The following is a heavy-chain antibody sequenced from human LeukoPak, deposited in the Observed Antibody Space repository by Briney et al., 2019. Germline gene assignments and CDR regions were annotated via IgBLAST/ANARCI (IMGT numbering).Heavy chain of an antibody. CDR2: ISSSGSIT. CDR1: GFTFSDYY. CDR3: VRAEPRDDGNFDY. Sequence: GGSLRLSCAAPGFTFSDYYMSWIRQAPGKGLEWGSYISSSGSITYYADSVEGRFTISRDNDKNSLYLQMNSLRDEDTDVYYCVRAEPRDDGNFDYWGQGTLVTVSS. D-gene: IGHD4-23*01. V-gene: IGHV3-11*01. J-gene: IGHJ4*02.